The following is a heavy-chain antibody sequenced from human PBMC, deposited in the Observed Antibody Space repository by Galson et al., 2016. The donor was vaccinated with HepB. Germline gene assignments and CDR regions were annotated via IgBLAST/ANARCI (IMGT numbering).Heavy chain of an antibody. V-gene: IGHV3-30*02. D-gene: IGHD6-19*01. J-gene: IGHJ4*02. CDR3: ARKSMAGPRSYFDY. Sequence: SLRLSCAASGLTFSDFGMHWVRQAPGKGREWVALIWYDGSNKHYADSVKGRFTISRDNSMNTLYLQMNSLRTEDTAVYFCARKSMAGPRSYFDYWGQGTLVTVSS. CDR1: GLTFSDFG. CDR2: IWYDGSNK.